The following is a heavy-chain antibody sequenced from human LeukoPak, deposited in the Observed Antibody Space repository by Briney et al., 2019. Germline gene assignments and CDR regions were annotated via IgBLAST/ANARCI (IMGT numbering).Heavy chain of an antibody. D-gene: IGHD3-16*02. J-gene: IGHJ5*02. V-gene: IGHV7-4-1*02. CDR1: GYTFTKYA. CDR2: IHPNTGNP. CDR3: ARAYQTLGGLSLPDH. Sequence: ASVKVSCKASGYTFTKYAMNWVRQAPGQGLEWMGWIHPNTGNPTYAQGFTGRFVFSLDTSVGTTYLQISSLKTEDTAVYYCARAYQTLGGLSLPDHWGQGTLVAVSS.